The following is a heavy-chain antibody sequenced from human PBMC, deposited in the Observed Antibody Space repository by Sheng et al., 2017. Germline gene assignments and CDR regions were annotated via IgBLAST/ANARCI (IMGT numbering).Heavy chain of an antibody. CDR3: ARDSGIAVAGPYFDY. V-gene: IGHV4-38-2*02. J-gene: IGHJ4*02. CDR2: IYHSGST. Sequence: QVQLQESGPGLVKPSETLSLTCAVSGYSISSGYYWGWIRQPPGKGLEWIGSIYHSGSTYYNPSLKSRVTISVDTSKNQFSLKLSSVTAADTAVYYCARDSGIAVAGPYFDYWGQGTLVTVSS. D-gene: IGHD6-19*01. CDR1: GYSISSGYY.